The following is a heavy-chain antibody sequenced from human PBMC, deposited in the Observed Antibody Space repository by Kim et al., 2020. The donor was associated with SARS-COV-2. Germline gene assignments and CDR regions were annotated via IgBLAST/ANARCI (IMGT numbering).Heavy chain of an antibody. J-gene: IGHJ4*02. Sequence: VKGRVTIARDNSKNTLYLQMNSLRAEDTAVYYGAKDLARPMVRGVNAPDYWGQGTLVTVSS. CDR3: AKDLARPMVRGVNAPDY. V-gene: IGHV3-30*02. D-gene: IGHD3-10*01.